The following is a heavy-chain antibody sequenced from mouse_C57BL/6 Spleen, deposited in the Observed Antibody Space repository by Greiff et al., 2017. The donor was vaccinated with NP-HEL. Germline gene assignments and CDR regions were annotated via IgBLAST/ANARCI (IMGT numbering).Heavy chain of an antibody. Sequence: QVPLQQPGAELVRPGTSVKLSCKASGYTFTSYWMHWVKQRPGQGLEWIGVIDPSDSYTNYNQKFTGKATLTVDTSSSTAYMQLSSLTSEDSAVYYCARDGYSKKDAMDYWGQGTSVTVSS. J-gene: IGHJ4*01. D-gene: IGHD2-5*01. CDR3: ARDGYSKKDAMDY. V-gene: IGHV1-59*01. CDR1: GYTFTSYW. CDR2: IDPSDSYT.